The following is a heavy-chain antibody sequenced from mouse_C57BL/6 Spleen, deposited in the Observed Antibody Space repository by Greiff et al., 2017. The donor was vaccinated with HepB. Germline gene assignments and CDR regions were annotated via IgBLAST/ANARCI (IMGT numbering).Heavy chain of an antibody. CDR3: TRGYYDYDGAWFAY. CDR1: GFTFSSYA. J-gene: IGHJ3*01. Sequence: EVNVVESGEGLVKPGGSLKLSCAASGFTFSSYAMSWVRQTPEKRLEWVAYISSGGDYIYYADTVKGRFTISRDNARNTLYLQMSSLKSEDTAMYYCTRGYYDYDGAWFAYWGQGTLVTVSA. CDR2: ISSGGDYI. V-gene: IGHV5-9-1*02. D-gene: IGHD2-4*01.